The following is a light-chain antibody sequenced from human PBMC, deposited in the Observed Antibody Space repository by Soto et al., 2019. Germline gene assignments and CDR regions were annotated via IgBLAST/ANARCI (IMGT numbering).Light chain of an antibody. CDR2: AAS. V-gene: IGKV3-15*01. CDR3: QQYNNWTIT. J-gene: IGKJ5*01. Sequence: EIVMTQSPPTLSLSPGERATLSCRASQSVSSNLAWYQKIPGQDPSILIYAASTRATGIPARFSGSGSGTEFTLTISSLQPEDFAVYSCQQYNNWTITFGQGTRLEIK. CDR1: QSVSSN.